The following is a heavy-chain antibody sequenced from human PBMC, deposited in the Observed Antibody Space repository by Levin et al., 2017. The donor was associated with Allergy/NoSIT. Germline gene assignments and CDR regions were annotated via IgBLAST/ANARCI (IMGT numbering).Heavy chain of an antibody. CDR1: GFTFSSYS. D-gene: IGHD6-6*01. J-gene: IGHJ4*02. CDR3: ARDLWEYSSSSLDY. CDR2: ISSSSSYI. Sequence: GASVKVSCAASGFTFSSYSMNWVRQAPGKGLEWVSSISSSSSYIYYADSVKGRFTISRDNAKNSLYLQMNSLRAEDTAVYYCARDLWEYSSSSLDYWGQGTLVTVSS. V-gene: IGHV3-21*01.